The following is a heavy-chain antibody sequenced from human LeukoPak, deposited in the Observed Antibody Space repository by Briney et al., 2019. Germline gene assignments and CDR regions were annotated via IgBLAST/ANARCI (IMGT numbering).Heavy chain of an antibody. D-gene: IGHD3-3*01. V-gene: IGHV3-11*04. CDR3: ARRPYDFWSGYQSPFFDY. J-gene: IGHJ4*02. CDR2: ISSSGSTI. CDR1: GFTFSDYY. Sequence: PGGSLRLSCAASGFTFSDYYMSWIRQAPGKGLEWVSYISSSGSTIYYADSVKGRFTISRDNAKNSLYLQMNSLRAEDTAVYYCARRPYDFWSGYQSPFFDYWGQGTLVTVSS.